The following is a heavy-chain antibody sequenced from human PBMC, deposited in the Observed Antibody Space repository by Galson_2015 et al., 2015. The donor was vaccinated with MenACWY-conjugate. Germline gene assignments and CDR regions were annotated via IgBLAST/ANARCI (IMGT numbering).Heavy chain of an antibody. CDR2: IGGSDGET. J-gene: IGHJ4*02. V-gene: IGHV3-23*01. CDR1: GFTFSHYA. Sequence: SLRLSCAASGFTFSHYAMSWVRQAPGKGLEWVSAIGGSDGETYYADSMKGRFTISRENSRNTLYLQMNSLRAEDTAVYYCAKNTGWSLKYYFDCRGQGALVTVSP. D-gene: IGHD6-19*01. CDR3: AKNTGWSLKYYFDC.